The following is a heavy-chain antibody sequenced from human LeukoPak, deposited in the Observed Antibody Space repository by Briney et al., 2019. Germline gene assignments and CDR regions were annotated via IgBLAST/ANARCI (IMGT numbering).Heavy chain of an antibody. Sequence: PGGSLRLSCAASGFTFSSYSMNWVRQAPGKGLEWVSSISSSSSYIYYADSVKGRFTISRDNAKNSLYLQMNSLRAEDTAVYYCARPYYDFWSGYSSTGYWGQGTLVTVSS. D-gene: IGHD3-3*01. J-gene: IGHJ4*02. CDR3: ARPYYDFWSGYSSTGY. V-gene: IGHV3-21*01. CDR2: ISSSSSYI. CDR1: GFTFSSYS.